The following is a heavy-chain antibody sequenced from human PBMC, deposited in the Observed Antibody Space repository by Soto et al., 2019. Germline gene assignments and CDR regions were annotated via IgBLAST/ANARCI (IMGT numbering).Heavy chain of an antibody. CDR2: IWNDGIRK. V-gene: IGHV3-33*01. CDR1: GFTFIKYG. Sequence: WGSLRLSCAASGFTFIKYGIHFFRHAPGKGLEWVALIWNDGIRKVYVDSVKGRFTISRDNSKNTLDLQMNNLRDEDTAVYYCARDDDNDANALDYWGPGTLVTVS. J-gene: IGHJ4*02. CDR3: ARDDDNDANALDY.